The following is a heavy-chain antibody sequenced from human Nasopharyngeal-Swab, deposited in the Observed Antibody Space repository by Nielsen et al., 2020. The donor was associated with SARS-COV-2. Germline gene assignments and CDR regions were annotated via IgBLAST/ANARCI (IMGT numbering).Heavy chain of an antibody. J-gene: IGHJ6*03. Sequence: GESLKISCAASGFTFSSYAMHWVRQAPGKGLEYVSAISSNGGSTYYANSVKGRFTISRDNSKNTLYLQMGSLRAEDMAVYYCARVDRDGSYYYYYMDVGGKGTTVTVSS. CDR2: ISSNGGST. V-gene: IGHV3-64*01. CDR1: GFTFSSYA. CDR3: ARVDRDGSYYYYYMDV. D-gene: IGHD1-26*01.